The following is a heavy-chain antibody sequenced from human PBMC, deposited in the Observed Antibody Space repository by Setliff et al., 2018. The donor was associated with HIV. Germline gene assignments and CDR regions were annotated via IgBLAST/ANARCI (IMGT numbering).Heavy chain of an antibody. CDR2: IYYSGST. D-gene: IGHD2-21*01. CDR1: GDSISSSSYY. V-gene: IGHV4-39*01. Sequence: PSETLSLTCSVSGDSISSSSYYWGWIRQPPGKGLEWIGSIYYSGSTYYNPSLNSRVTISVDASKNQFSLKLSSVTAADTAVYYCATSIGGTLFDYWGQGTLVTVSS. J-gene: IGHJ4*02. CDR3: ATSIGGTLFDY.